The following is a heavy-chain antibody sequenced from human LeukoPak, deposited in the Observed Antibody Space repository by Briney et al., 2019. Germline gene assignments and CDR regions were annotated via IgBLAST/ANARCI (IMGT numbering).Heavy chain of an antibody. CDR3: AKSNSESQTTVGN. D-gene: IGHD1-26*01. J-gene: IGHJ4*02. CDR1: GFTSNTYG. CDR2: IWSDGTHK. V-gene: IGHV3-33*06. Sequence: PGGSLRLSCAASGFTSNTYGMHWVRQAPGKGLEWVAVIWSDGTHKYYSDSVKGRFTISRDNSKNTLYLEMNSLRVEDTAVYYCAKSNSESQTTVGNWGQGTLVTVSS.